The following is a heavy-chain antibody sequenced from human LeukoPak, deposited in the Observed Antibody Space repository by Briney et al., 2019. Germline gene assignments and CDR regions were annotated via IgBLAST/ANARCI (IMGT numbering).Heavy chain of an antibody. CDR1: GGSISSSSYY. V-gene: IGHV4-39*01. Sequence: PSETLSLTCTVSGGSISSSSYYWGWIRQPLGKGLEWIGSIYYSGSTYYNPSLKSRVTISVDTSKNQFSLKLSSVTAADTAVYYCAKSFNWNGGIFDYWGQGTLVTVSS. D-gene: IGHD1-1*01. CDR2: IYYSGST. CDR3: AKSFNWNGGIFDY. J-gene: IGHJ4*02.